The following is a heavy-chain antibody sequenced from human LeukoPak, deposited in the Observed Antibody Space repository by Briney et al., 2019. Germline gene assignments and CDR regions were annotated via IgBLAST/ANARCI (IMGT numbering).Heavy chain of an antibody. J-gene: IGHJ4*02. D-gene: IGHD6-19*01. V-gene: IGHV4-59*08. Sequence: PSETLSLTCTVSGGSISSYYWSWIRQPPGKGLEWIGYIYYSGSTSYNPSLNSRVTISLDTSKNQFSLNLSSVTAADTAVYYCARRESSGLFDYWGQGTLVTVSS. CDR3: ARRESSGLFDY. CDR1: GGSISSYY. CDR2: IYYSGST.